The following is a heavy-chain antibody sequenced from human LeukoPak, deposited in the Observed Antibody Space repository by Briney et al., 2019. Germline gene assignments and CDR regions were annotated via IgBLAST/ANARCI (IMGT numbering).Heavy chain of an antibody. CDR3: ARVGGVATIFGVVISQWFDP. D-gene: IGHD3-3*01. CDR1: GGSFSGYY. CDR2: INHSGST. J-gene: IGHJ5*02. Sequence: PSETLSLTCAVYGGSFSGYYWSWIRQPPGKGLEWIGEINHSGSTNYNPSLKSRVTISVDTSKNQFSLKLSSVTAADTAVYYCARVGGVATIFGVVISQWFDPWGQGTLVTVSS. V-gene: IGHV4-34*01.